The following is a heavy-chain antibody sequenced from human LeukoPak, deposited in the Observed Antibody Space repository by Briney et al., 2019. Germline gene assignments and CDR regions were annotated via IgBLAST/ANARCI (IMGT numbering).Heavy chain of an antibody. D-gene: IGHD4-17*01. V-gene: IGHV1-69*04. CDR3: ARDDYGDYVSDY. J-gene: IGHJ4*02. CDR1: GYTFTSYD. Sequence: SVKVSCKASGYTFTSYDINWVRQAPGQGLEWMGRIIPILGIANYAQKFQGRVTITADKSTSTAYMELSSLRSEDTAVYYCARDDYGDYVSDYWGQGTLVTVSS. CDR2: IIPILGIA.